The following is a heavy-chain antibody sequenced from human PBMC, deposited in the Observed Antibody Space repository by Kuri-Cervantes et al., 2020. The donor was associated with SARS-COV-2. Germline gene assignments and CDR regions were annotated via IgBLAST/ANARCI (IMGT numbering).Heavy chain of an antibody. CDR1: GGSFSGYY. J-gene: IGHJ4*02. D-gene: IGHD6-19*01. V-gene: IGHV4-34*01. Sequence: SETLSLTCAVYGGSFSGYYWSWMRQSPGKELEWIGEINHSGSTNYNPSLKSRVTISVDTSKNQFSLKLSSVTAADTAVYYCARDYESSSGWSHFDYWGQGTLVTVSS. CDR3: ARDYESSSGWSHFDY. CDR2: INHSGST.